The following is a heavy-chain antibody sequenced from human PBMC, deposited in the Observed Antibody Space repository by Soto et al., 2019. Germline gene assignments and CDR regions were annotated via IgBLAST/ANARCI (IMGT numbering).Heavy chain of an antibody. CDR1: GYSVSNNGAT. CDR2: AYYRSRWRY. CDR3: ARDPPDFNSGFDY. V-gene: IGHV6-1*01. J-gene: IGHJ4*02. D-gene: IGHD2-15*01. Sequence: SHTLSLTCVICGYSVSNNGATWNLIRQSPSRGLEWLGRAYYRSRWRYDYATSVRGRITINPDTSKNQFSLQLNSVTPEDTAVYYCARDPPDFNSGFDYWGQGTPVTV.